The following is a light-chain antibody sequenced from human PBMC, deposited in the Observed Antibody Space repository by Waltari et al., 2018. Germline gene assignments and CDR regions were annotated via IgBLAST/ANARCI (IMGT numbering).Light chain of an antibody. CDR1: RGVSSSS. CDR3: QQYDSSLYT. J-gene: IGKJ2*01. V-gene: IGKV3-20*01. CDR2: GAS. Sequence: EIVLTQSPGTLSLSPGNRATPPCRARRGVSSSSLAWYQQKPGQAPRLLIYGASTRATGIPDRFSGSGSGTDFTLTISRLEPEDFAVYYCQQYDSSLYTFGQGTKLEI.